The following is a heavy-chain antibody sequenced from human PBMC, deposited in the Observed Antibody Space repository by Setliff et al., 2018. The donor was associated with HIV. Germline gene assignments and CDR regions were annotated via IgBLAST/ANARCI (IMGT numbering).Heavy chain of an antibody. D-gene: IGHD3-22*01. CDR2: IHYTGST. J-gene: IGHJ3*01. CDR3: ARARITMTGGRLEPYAFDR. CDR1: GGSVHSGSYY. V-gene: IGHV4-61*01. Sequence: PSETLSLTCTVSGGSVHSGSYYWSWVRQPPGKGLEWIGYIHYTGSTTYNPSLKSRVTISVDTSKNQFSLELSSVTAADTAVYYCARARITMTGGRLEPYAFDRWGQGTKVTVSS.